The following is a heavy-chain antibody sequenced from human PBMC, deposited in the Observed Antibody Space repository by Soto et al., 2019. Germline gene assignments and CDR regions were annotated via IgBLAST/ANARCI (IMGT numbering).Heavy chain of an antibody. CDR2: VSTSGRST. Sequence: PGGSLRLSCSASGFIFSESTIYWVRQVPGKGLEAISAVSTSGRSTYYADSVKDRFTISRDNSKNTLFLQMGSLRPEDTAIYYCVKQAHGLDGVAFDYWGQGTKVTGPS. D-gene: IGHD2-15*01. V-gene: IGHV3-64D*06. CDR1: GFIFSEST. CDR3: VKQAHGLDGVAFDY. J-gene: IGHJ4*02.